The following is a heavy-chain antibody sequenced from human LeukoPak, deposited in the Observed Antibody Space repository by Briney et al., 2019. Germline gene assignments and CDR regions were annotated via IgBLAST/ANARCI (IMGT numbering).Heavy chain of an antibody. J-gene: IGHJ6*02. D-gene: IGHD6-13*01. CDR1: GYTFTGYY. Sequence: GASVEVSCKASGYTFTGYYIHWVRQAPGQGLEWMGWINPNSGGTNYAQKFQGRVTMTRDTSISTAYMELSRLRSDDTAVYYCAKGVNIAAAGLSLGMDVWGQGTTVTVSS. CDR3: AKGVNIAAAGLSLGMDV. V-gene: IGHV1-2*02. CDR2: INPNSGGT.